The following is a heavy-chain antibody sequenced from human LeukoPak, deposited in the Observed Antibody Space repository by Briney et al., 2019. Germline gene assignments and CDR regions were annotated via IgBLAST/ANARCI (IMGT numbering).Heavy chain of an antibody. CDR3: ARGVKSAVWQAFDI. Sequence: PGGSLRLSCAASGFTFSSYWMSWVRQAPGKGLEWVANIKQDGSEKYYVDSVKGRFTISRDNAKNSLYLQMNSLRAEDTAVYYCARGVKSAVWQAFDIWGQGTMVTVSS. CDR1: GFTFSSYW. D-gene: IGHD6-13*01. J-gene: IGHJ3*02. CDR2: IKQDGSEK. V-gene: IGHV3-7*04.